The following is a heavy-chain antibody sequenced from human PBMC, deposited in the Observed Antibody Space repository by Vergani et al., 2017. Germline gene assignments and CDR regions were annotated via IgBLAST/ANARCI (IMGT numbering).Heavy chain of an antibody. CDR3: VRVKGSNWNDHLYDI. D-gene: IGHD1-1*01. CDR2: IRSKAYGQAT. J-gene: IGHJ3*02. V-gene: IGHV3-49*03. CDR1: GFTFGYYA. Sequence: EVQLVESGGDLVQPGRSLRLSCTASGFTFGYYAMDWFRQAPGQGLEWVGGIRSKAYGQATIYAASVNVRFTISRDDSKSYLYLQMNSLQTEDTALYYCVRVKGSNWNDHLYDIWGQGTLVTVSS.